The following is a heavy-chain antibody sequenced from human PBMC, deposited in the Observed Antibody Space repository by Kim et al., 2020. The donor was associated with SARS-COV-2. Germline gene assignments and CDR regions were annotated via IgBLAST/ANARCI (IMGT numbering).Heavy chain of an antibody. V-gene: IGHV3-15*01. CDR1: GFTFSNAC. D-gene: IGHD3-9*01. CDR2: IKSKTDGGTT. J-gene: IGHJ5*02. CDR3: TTDWPPHITIFQDWFDP. Sequence: GGSLRLSCAASGFTFSNACMSWVRQAPGKGLEWVGRIKSKTDGGTTDYAAPVKGRFTISRDDSKNTLYLQMNSLKTEDTAVYYCTTDWPPHITIFQDWFDPWGQGTLVTVSS.